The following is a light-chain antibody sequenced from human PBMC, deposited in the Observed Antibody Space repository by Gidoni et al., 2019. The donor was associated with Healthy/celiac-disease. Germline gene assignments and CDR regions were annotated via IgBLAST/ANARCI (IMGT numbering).Light chain of an antibody. CDR2: LNSDGSH. Sequence: QLVLTQSPSASASLGASVKLTCTLSSGHSSYAIAWHQQQPEKGPRYLMKLNSDGSHSKGDGIPDRFSGSSSGAERYLTISSLQSEDEADYYCQTWGTGIHKVYVVFGGGTKLTVL. J-gene: IGLJ2*01. CDR3: QTWGTGIHKVYVV. CDR1: SGHSSYA. V-gene: IGLV4-69*01.